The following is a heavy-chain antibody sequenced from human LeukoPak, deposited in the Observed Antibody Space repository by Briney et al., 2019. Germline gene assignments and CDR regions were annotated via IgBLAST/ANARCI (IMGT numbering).Heavy chain of an antibody. J-gene: IGHJ6*03. CDR2: ISSSSSTI. D-gene: IGHD3-10*01. V-gene: IGHV3-48*04. CDR3: AKDRGRYYYYMDV. CDR1: GFTFSSYS. Sequence: PGGSLRLSCAASGFTFSSYSMNWVRQAPGKGLEWVSYISSSSSTIYYADSVKGRFTISRDNAKNSLYLQMNSLRAEDTAVYYCAKDRGRYYYYMDVWGKGTTVTVSS.